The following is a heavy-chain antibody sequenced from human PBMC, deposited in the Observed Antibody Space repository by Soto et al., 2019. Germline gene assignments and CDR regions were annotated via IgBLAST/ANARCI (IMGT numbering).Heavy chain of an antibody. D-gene: IGHD6-13*01. Sequence: SETLSHTCAVYGGSFSGYYWSWIRQPPGKGLEWIGEINHSGSTNYNPSLKSRVTISVDTSKNQFSLKLSSVTAADTAVYYCARSVRSWYTLMYYFDYWGQGTLVTSPQ. CDR3: ARSVRSWYTLMYYFDY. CDR1: GGSFSGYY. CDR2: INHSGST. V-gene: IGHV4-34*01. J-gene: IGHJ4*02.